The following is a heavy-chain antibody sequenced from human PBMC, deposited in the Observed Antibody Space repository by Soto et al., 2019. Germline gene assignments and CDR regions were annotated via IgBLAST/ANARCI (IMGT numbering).Heavy chain of an antibody. V-gene: IGHV4-34*01. CDR1: GGSFSGYY. CDR3: ARGDSGYDIDY. D-gene: IGHD5-12*01. CDR2: INHSGST. J-gene: IGHJ4*02. Sequence: SETLSLTCAVYGGSFSGYYWSWIRQPPGKGLEWIGEINHSGSTNYNPSLKSRVTISVDTSKNQFSLKLSSVTAADTAVYYCARGDSGYDIDYWGQGTLVTVSS.